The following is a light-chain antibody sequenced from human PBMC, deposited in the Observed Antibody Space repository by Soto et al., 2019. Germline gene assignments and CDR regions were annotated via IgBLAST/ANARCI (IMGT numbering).Light chain of an antibody. J-gene: IGLJ3*02. Sequence: QAVVTQPPSASGTPGQRVTISCSGSSSNIGSNTVNWYQQFPGTAPKLLIYSDNQRPSGVPDRFSGSKSGTSASLAISGLQSEDEADYYCAAWDDSLWVFGGGTKLTVL. CDR3: AAWDDSLWV. CDR2: SDN. V-gene: IGLV1-44*01. CDR1: SSNIGSNT.